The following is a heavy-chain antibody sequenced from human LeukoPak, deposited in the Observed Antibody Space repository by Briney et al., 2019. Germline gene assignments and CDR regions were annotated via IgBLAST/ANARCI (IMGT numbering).Heavy chain of an antibody. CDR2: VRFDGSHQ. J-gene: IGHJ4*02. CDR1: GFTFSSYA. CDR3: AKDPYSNYDPYYYEY. V-gene: IGHV3-30*02. Sequence: GGSLRLSCAASGFTFSSYAMSWVRQAPGKGLEWVAFVRFDGSHQYYADSVKGRFTISRDNSKNTLFLQMDRLRAEDTAVYYRAKDPYSNYDPYYYEYWGQGTLVTVSS. D-gene: IGHD4-11*01.